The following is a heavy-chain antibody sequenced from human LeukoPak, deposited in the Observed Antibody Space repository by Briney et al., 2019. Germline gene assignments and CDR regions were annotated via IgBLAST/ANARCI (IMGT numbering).Heavy chain of an antibody. Sequence: SETLSLTCAVYGGSFSGYYWSWIRQPPGKGLEWIGEINHSGSTNYNPSLKSRVTISVDTSKNQFSLKLSSVTAADTAVYYCARARGLDILTDRDAFDIWGQGTMVTVSS. J-gene: IGHJ3*02. CDR1: GGSFSGYY. CDR3: ARARGLDILTDRDAFDI. CDR2: INHSGST. V-gene: IGHV4-34*01. D-gene: IGHD3-9*01.